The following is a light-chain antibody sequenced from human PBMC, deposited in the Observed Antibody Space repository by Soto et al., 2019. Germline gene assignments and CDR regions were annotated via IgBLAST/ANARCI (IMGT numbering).Light chain of an antibody. J-gene: IGLJ1*01. CDR3: SSYTSHYTRV. CDR2: DVS. CDR1: TSDIGFSYY. Sequence: QSALTQSASVSGSPGQSITISCTGTTSDIGFSYYVSWYQQHPDKAPKLIIYDVSDRPSGVSNRFSGSKSGNTASLTISGLQADDEADYHCSSYTSHYTRVFGTGTKVTVL. V-gene: IGLV2-14*03.